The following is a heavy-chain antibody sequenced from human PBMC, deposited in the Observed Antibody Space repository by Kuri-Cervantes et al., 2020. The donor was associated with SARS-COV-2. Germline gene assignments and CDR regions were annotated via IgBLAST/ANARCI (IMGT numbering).Heavy chain of an antibody. CDR2: ISSDSTYI. Sequence: GGSLRLSCAASGFTFSTYSMNWVRQAPGKGLEWVSSISSDSTYIHYADSVRGRFTISRDNAKNSLLLHMNSLRAEDTAVYYCARDSDDDVWSGYSTAEYFQHWGQGTLVTVSS. J-gene: IGHJ1*01. CDR3: ARDSDDDVWSGYSTAEYFQH. D-gene: IGHD3-3*01. CDR1: GFTFSTYS. V-gene: IGHV3-21*01.